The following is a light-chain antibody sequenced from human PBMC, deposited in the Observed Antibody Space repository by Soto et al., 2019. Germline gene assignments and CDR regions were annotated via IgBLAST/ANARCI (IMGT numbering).Light chain of an antibody. Sequence: QSALTQPASVSGSPGQSITISCTGTSSDIGSYNSVSWYQQHPGKAPKLIIYDVTNRPAGISSRFSASKSGDTASLTISVLQADDEADYFCSSYKSTSTPYVFGTGTKVTVL. CDR1: SSDIGSYNS. CDR3: SSYKSTSTPYV. CDR2: DVT. J-gene: IGLJ1*01. V-gene: IGLV2-14*03.